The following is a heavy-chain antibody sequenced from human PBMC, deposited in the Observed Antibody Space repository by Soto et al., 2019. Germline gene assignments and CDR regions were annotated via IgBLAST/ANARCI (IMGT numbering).Heavy chain of an antibody. V-gene: IGHV2-5*02. CDR1: GFSLSTSGVG. CDR3: ARTISMIVVAMVDGWFDP. D-gene: IGHD3-22*01. Sequence: SGPTLVNPTQTLTLTCTFSGFSLSTSGVGVGWIRQPPGKALEWLALIYWDDDKRYSPSLKSRLTITKDTSKNQVVLTMTNMDPVDTATYYCARTISMIVVAMVDGWFDPWGQGTLVTVSS. J-gene: IGHJ5*02. CDR2: IYWDDDK.